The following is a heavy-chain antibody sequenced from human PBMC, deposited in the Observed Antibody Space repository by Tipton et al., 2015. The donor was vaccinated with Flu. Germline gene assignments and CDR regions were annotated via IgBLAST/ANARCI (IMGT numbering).Heavy chain of an antibody. D-gene: IGHD2-2*01. J-gene: IGHJ4*02. Sequence: TLSLTCAVYGRSFSGYYWSWIRQPPGKGLEWIGGINHSGSTNYNPSLKSRVTISVDTSKNQFSLKLSSVTAADTAVYYCARAVPAAPPLYYFDYWGQGTLVTVSS. CDR2: INHSGST. CDR1: GRSFSGYY. CDR3: ARAVPAAPPLYYFDY. V-gene: IGHV4-34*01.